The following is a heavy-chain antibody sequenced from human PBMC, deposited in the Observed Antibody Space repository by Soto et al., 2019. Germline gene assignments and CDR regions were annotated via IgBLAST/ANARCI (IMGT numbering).Heavy chain of an antibody. CDR2: ISCYNGKT. J-gene: IGHJ6*02. D-gene: IGHD3-3*01. V-gene: IGHV1-18*01. CDR3: ARDAPPPELRFLEWHNYDYNGMDV. CDR1: GYSFTAYG. Sequence: QVQVVQSGDEVKETGASVRVSCKTSGYSFTAYGISWVRQAPGQGLEWMGWISCYNGKTKYAQKVQVRVTMTTDTFTSRAYMEVRSLRSDDTAIYYCARDAPPPELRFLEWHNYDYNGMDVWGQGTTVTVSS.